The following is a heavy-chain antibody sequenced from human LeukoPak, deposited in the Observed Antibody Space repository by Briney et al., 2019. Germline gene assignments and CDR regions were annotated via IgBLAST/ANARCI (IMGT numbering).Heavy chain of an antibody. CDR3: ARGRVEQWLIGYGANYNYGGNSVDY. D-gene: IGHD4-23*01. CDR2: IYYSGST. V-gene: IGHV4-39*07. Sequence: PSETLSLTCTVSGGSISSSSYYWGWIRQPPGKGLEWIGSIYYSGSTYYNPSLKSRVTISVDTSKNQFSLKLSSVTAADTAVYYCARGRVEQWLIGYGANYNYGGNSVDYWGQGTLVTVSS. J-gene: IGHJ4*02. CDR1: GGSISSSSYY.